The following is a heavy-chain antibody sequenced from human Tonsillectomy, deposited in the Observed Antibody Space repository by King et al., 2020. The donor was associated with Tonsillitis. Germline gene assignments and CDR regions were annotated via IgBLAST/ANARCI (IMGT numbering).Heavy chain of an antibody. D-gene: IGHD1-20*01. J-gene: IGHJ4*02. CDR1: GGSISSYY. CDR2: IYYSGST. CDR3: ARDRRQPGITGTTFFDY. Sequence: VQLQESGPGLVKPSETLSLTCTVSGGSISSYYWSWIRQPPGKGLEWIGYIYYSGSTNYNPSLKSRVTISVDTSKNQFSLKLSSVTAADTAVYYCARDRRQPGITGTTFFDYWGQGTLVTVSS. V-gene: IGHV4-59*01.